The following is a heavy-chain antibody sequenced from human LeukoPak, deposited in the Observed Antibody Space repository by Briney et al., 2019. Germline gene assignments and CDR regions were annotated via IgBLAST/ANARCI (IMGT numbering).Heavy chain of an antibody. V-gene: IGHV3-21*01. CDR3: VRCTFVLHKRCSAFDV. Sequence: GGSLRLSCAASGFTFNIYWMNWVRQAPGKGLEWVSSITSTTTYTYYADSVKGRFTISRDNAKNSLFLQMNSLRAEDTAVYYCVRCTFVLHKRCSAFDVWGQGTMVTVSA. J-gene: IGHJ3*01. CDR2: ITSTTTYT. D-gene: IGHD1-1*01. CDR1: GFTFNIYW.